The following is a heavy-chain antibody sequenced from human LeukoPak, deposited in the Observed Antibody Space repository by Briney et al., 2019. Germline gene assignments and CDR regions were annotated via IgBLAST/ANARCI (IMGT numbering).Heavy chain of an antibody. Sequence: GGSLRLSCAASGFTFSNSWMNWVRQAPGKGLEWVAVISYDGTNKYYADSVKGRFTISRDNSKNTLYLQMNSLRAEDTAVYYCARVDYDSSGYYFDYWGQGTLVTVSS. D-gene: IGHD3-22*01. J-gene: IGHJ4*02. V-gene: IGHV3-30-3*01. CDR3: ARVDYDSSGYYFDY. CDR2: ISYDGTNK. CDR1: GFTFSNSW.